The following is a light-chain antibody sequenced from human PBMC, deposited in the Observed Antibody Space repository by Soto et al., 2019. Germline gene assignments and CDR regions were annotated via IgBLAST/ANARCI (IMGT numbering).Light chain of an antibody. CDR2: DVS. Sequence: SVLTQPRSVSGSPGQSVTISCTGTSSDVGGYNYVSWYQQHPGKAPKLMIYDVSKRPSGVPDRFSGSKSGNTASLTISGLQAEDEADYYCCSYAGSYRYVFGTGTKVTVL. J-gene: IGLJ1*01. V-gene: IGLV2-11*01. CDR1: SSDVGGYNY. CDR3: CSYAGSYRYV.